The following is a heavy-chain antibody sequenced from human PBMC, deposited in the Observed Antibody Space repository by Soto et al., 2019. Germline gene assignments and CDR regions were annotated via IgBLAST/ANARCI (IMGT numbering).Heavy chain of an antibody. J-gene: IGHJ4*02. D-gene: IGHD1-1*01. CDR2: IDNDGSVT. CDR3: ARDNWNSY. V-gene: IGHV3-74*01. CDR1: GFTFNIYW. Sequence: PGGSLRLSCVASGFTFNIYWMHWVRQAPGKGLEWVSRIDNDGSVTTYADSVKGRFTISRDNAKNTLFLQINTLRVDDTAVYYCARDNWNSYWGQGTLVTVSS.